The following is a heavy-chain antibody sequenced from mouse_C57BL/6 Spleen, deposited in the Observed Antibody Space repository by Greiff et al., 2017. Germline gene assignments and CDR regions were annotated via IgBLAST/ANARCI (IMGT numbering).Heavy chain of an antibody. CDR2: INPNNGGT. J-gene: IGHJ2*01. CDR3: AREGYDYDYFDY. D-gene: IGHD2-4*01. CDR1: GYTLTDYY. V-gene: IGHV1-26*01. Sequence: EVQLQQSGPELVKPGASVKISCKASGYTLTDYYMNWVKQSHGKSLEWIGDINPNNGGTSYNQKFKGKATLTVDKSSSTAYMELRSLTSEDSAVYYCAREGYDYDYFDYWGQGTTLTVSS.